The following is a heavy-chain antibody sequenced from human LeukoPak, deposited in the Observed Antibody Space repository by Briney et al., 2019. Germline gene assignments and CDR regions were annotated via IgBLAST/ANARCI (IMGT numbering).Heavy chain of an antibody. CDR1: GYSFTGYY. J-gene: IGHJ4*02. D-gene: IGHD1-26*01. V-gene: IGHV1-2*06. CDR3: VRETTRATSYFDY. CDR2: IIPNSGGT. Sequence: GASVKVSCKASGYSFTGYYMHWVRQAPGQGLEWMGRIIPNSGGTNSAQKFQGRVTMTTDTSITTAYMELSRLRSDDTAIYYCVRETTRATSYFDYWGQGTLVTVSS.